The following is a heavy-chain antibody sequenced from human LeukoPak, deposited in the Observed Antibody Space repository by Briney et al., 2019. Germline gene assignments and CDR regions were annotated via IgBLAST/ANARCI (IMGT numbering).Heavy chain of an antibody. CDR3: ARALAVAELDY. CDR2: VHSSGST. CDR1: GGSISNDY. Sequence: SETLSLTCTVSGGSISNDYWSWIRQPAGKGLEWIGRVHSSGSTSYNPSLKSRVTMSIDTSKNQFSLKLSSVTAADTAVYYCARALAVAELDYWGQGTLVTVSS. D-gene: IGHD6-19*01. J-gene: IGHJ4*02. V-gene: IGHV4-4*07.